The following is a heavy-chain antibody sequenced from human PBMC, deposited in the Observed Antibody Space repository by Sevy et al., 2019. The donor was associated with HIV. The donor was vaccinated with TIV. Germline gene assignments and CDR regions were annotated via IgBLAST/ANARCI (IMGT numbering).Heavy chain of an antibody. V-gene: IGHV3-9*01. Sequence: GGSLRLSCAASGFRFDDYAMHWVRQTPGKGLEWVSGISWSSGTIRYAGCVMGRFTVSRENAKNSLYLQMNSLRDEDTDLYYCVKDMGDYYDSYGFKMFDFWGQGTLVTVSS. J-gene: IGHJ4*02. D-gene: IGHD3-22*01. CDR3: VKDMGDYYDSYGFKMFDF. CDR1: GFRFDDYA. CDR2: ISWSSGTI.